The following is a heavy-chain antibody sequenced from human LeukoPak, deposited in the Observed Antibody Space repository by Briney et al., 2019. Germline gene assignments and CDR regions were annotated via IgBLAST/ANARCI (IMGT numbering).Heavy chain of an antibody. CDR1: GFTVSSNY. D-gene: IGHD3-16*01. CDR2: IYSGGST. CDR3: ARGGGLTYYYGMDV. J-gene: IGHJ6*02. Sequence: GGSLRLSCAASGFTVSSNYMSWVRQAPGKGLEWVSVIYSGGSTYYADSVKGRLTISRDNSKNTLYLQMNSLRAEDTAVYYCARGGGLTYYYGMDVWGQGTTVTVSS. V-gene: IGHV3-66*01.